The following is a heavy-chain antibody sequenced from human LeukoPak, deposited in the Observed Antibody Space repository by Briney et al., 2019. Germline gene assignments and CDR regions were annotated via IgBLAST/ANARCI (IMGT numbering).Heavy chain of an antibody. CDR3: ARELGGYGGKMGAFDI. Sequence: ASVKVSCKASGYTFTGYYVHWVRQAPGQGLEWMGWINPNSGGTNYAQKFQGWVTMTRDTSISTAYMELSRLRSDDTAVYYCARELGGYGGKMGAFDIWGQGTMVTVSS. V-gene: IGHV1-2*04. D-gene: IGHD4-23*01. J-gene: IGHJ3*02. CDR2: INPNSGGT. CDR1: GYTFTGYY.